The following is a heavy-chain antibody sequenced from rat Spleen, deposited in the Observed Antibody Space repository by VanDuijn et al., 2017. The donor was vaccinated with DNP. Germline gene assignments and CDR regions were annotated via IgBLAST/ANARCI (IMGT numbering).Heavy chain of an antibody. V-gene: IGHV5-22*01. CDR1: GFTFSDYY. D-gene: IGHD4-3*01. J-gene: IGHJ2*01. CDR3: VRWYNSGYYFDY. CDR2: IRYDGGST. Sequence: EVQLVESGGGLVQPGRSLKLSCAASGFTFSDYYMAWVRPAPTKGLEWVAYIRYDGGSTYYGDSVKGRFTISRANVKSTLYLQMNSLRSEDMATYYCVRWYNSGYYFDYWGQGVMVTVSS.